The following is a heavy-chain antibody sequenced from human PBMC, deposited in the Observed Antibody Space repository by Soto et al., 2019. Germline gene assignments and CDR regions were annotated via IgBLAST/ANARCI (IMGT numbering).Heavy chain of an antibody. J-gene: IGHJ4*02. CDR3: ARDYYDSSGYYEYYFDY. CDR1: GGTFSSYA. Sequence: SVKVSCKASGGTFSSYAISWVRQAPGQGLEWMGGIIPIFGTANYAQKFQGRVTITADESTSTAYMELSSLRSEDTAVYYCARDYYDSSGYYEYYFDYWGQGTLVTVSS. D-gene: IGHD3-22*01. CDR2: IIPIFGTA. V-gene: IGHV1-69*13.